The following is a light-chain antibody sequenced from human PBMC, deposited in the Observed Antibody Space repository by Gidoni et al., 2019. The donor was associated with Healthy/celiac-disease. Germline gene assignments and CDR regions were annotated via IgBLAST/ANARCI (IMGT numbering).Light chain of an antibody. CDR2: WAS. Sequence: DIVMTQSPDSRAVSLGERATINCKSSRSVLYSSNNKNYLAWYQQKPGQPPKLLIYWASTRESGVPDRFSGSGSGTDFTLTIGSLQAEDVAVYYCQQYYSTPLTFGGGTKVEIK. V-gene: IGKV4-1*01. CDR3: QQYYSTPLT. J-gene: IGKJ4*01. CDR1: RSVLYSSNNKNY.